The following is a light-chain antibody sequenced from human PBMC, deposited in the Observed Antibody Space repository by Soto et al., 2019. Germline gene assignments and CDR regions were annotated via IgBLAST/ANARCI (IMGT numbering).Light chain of an antibody. CDR1: SSNIGAGYD. V-gene: IGLV1-40*01. CDR3: QSYDSSLNVV. J-gene: IGLJ2*01. Sequence: QSVLTQPPSVSGAPGQRVTISCTGSSSNIGAGYDVHWYQQVPGTAPKLLIYGNINRPSGVPDRFSGSKSGTSASLAITGLQADDEADYYCQSYDSSLNVVFGGGTKLTVL. CDR2: GNI.